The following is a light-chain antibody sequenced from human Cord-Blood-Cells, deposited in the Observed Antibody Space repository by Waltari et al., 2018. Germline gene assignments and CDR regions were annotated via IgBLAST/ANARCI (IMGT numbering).Light chain of an antibody. Sequence: QSVLTPPPSVSGAPGQRVTISCTGSRPNIVASYYVHWYQHFPGTAPKLLIYGNNNRPSAVPDRFSGSKSGTSASLAITGLQAEDEAHYYCQSYDSSLSNVIFGGGTKLTVL. CDR1: RPNIVASYY. CDR3: QSYDSSLSNVI. CDR2: GNN. V-gene: IGLV1-40*01. J-gene: IGLJ2*01.